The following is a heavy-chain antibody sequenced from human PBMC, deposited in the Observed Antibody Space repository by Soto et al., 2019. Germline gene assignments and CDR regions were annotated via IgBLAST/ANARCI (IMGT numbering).Heavy chain of an antibody. D-gene: IGHD6-19*01. CDR1: GDSVSSNNAA. Sequence: PSQTLSLPCVISGDSVSSNNAAWNWIRQSPSRGLEWLGRTYFRSKWFNDYAVSVKRRITISPDTSKNHFSLHLNSVTPEDTAVYYCAREDQWLVGHPFDYWGLGTLVTVSS. V-gene: IGHV6-1*01. CDR3: AREDQWLVGHPFDY. CDR2: TYFRSKWFN. J-gene: IGHJ4*02.